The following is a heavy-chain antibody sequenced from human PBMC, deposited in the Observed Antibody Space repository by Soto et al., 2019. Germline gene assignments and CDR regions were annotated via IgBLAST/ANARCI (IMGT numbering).Heavy chain of an antibody. V-gene: IGHV4-31*03. CDR2: MSHSETT. J-gene: IGHJ5*01. CDR3: ARGYSRPDWFDS. D-gene: IGHD5-12*01. Sequence: QVQLQESGPGLMKPSQTLSLTCTVSGGYISSAGSFWSWVRQHPGKGLEWIGYMSHSETTQYNSSLKSRVTISIDSSKNQFSLNLGSVTAADTAVYYCARGYSRPDWFDSWGPGTLVIVSS. CDR1: GGYISSAGSF.